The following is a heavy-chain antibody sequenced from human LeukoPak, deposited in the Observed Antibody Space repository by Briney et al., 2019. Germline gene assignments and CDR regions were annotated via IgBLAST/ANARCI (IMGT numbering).Heavy chain of an antibody. Sequence: GASVKVSCKVSGYTLTELSMHWVRQAPGKGLEWMGGFDPEDGETIYAQKFQGRVTMTEDTSTDTAYMELSSLRSEDTAVYYRATAIFGVIIIEGAGGYYFGYWGQGTLVTVSS. J-gene: IGHJ4*02. CDR1: GYTLTELS. V-gene: IGHV1-24*01. D-gene: IGHD3-3*01. CDR2: FDPEDGET. CDR3: ATAIFGVIIIEGAGGYYFGY.